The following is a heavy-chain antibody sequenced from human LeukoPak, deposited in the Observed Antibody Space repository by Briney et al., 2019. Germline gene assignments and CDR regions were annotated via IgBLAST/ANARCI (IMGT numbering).Heavy chain of an antibody. V-gene: IGHV3-33*05. J-gene: IGHJ4*02. Sequence: GGTLTLSCAASGVTFSSYGRHWVRQAPGKGLECMGPISYDGSNKYYADSVKGGFAISRDNSKNKMYLQMNSLRAEDTAVYYCARDRNRYDFWSGYSDYWGQGTLVTVSS. CDR3: ARDRNRYDFWSGYSDY. D-gene: IGHD3-3*01. CDR2: ISYDGSNK. CDR1: GVTFSSYG.